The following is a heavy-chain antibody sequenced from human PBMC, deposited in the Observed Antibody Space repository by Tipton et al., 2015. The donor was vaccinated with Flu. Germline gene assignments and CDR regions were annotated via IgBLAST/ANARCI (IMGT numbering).Heavy chain of an antibody. D-gene: IGHD3-10*01. V-gene: IGHV5-51*03. J-gene: IGHJ2*01. CDR1: GYSFTSYW. CDR2: IYPGDSDT. CDR3: ARLLRGFGEWRGSYFDL. Sequence: QLVQSGAEVKKPGESLKISCKGSGYSFTSYWIGWVRQMPGKGLEWMGIIYPGDSDTRYSPSFQGQVTISADKSISTAYPQWSSLKASDTAMYYCARLLRGFGEWRGSYFDLWGRGTLVTVSS.